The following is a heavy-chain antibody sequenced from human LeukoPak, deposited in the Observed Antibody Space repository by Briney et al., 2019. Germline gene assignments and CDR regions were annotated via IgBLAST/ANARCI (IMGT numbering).Heavy chain of an antibody. Sequence: GGSLRLSCTASGFTFGDYAMSWVRQAPGKGLEWVGFIRSKAYGGTTEYAASVKGRFTISRDDSKSIAYLQMNSLKTEDTAVYYCTRDLDGVGATSRLYGMDVWGQGTTVTVSS. CDR1: GFTFGDYA. D-gene: IGHD1-26*01. V-gene: IGHV3-49*04. CDR3: TRDLDGVGATSRLYGMDV. CDR2: IRSKAYGGTT. J-gene: IGHJ6*02.